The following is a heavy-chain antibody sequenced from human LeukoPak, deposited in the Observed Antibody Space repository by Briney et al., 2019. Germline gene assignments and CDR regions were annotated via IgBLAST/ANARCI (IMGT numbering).Heavy chain of an antibody. J-gene: IGHJ6*03. CDR2: ISSSSSYI. Sequence: GGSLRLSCAASGFTFSTYSMNWVRQAPGKGLEWVSSISSSSSYIYYADSVKGRFTISRDNAKNSLFLQMNSLRAEDTAVYYCARDSLSIAVAGSNYYYYYYMDVWGKGTTVTISS. D-gene: IGHD6-19*01. CDR3: ARDSLSIAVAGSNYYYYYYMDV. V-gene: IGHV3-21*01. CDR1: GFTFSTYS.